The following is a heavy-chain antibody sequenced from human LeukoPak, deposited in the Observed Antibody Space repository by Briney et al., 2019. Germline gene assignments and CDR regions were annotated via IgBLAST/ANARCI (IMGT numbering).Heavy chain of an antibody. V-gene: IGHV4-61*02. CDR1: GGSISSGSYY. D-gene: IGHD1-1*01. CDR2: IYTSGST. Sequence: SETLSLTCTVSGGSISSGSYYWSWIRQPAGKGLEWIGRIYTSGSTNYNPSLKSQVTISVDTSKNQFSLKLSSVTAADTAVYYCARETKQLEKTAWGQGTLVTVSS. J-gene: IGHJ5*02. CDR3: ARETKQLEKTA.